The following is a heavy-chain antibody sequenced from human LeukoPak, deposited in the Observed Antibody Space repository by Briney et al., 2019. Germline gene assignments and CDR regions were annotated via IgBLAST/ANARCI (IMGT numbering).Heavy chain of an antibody. CDR1: GFTFSSYS. V-gene: IGHV3-21*01. CDR2: ISSSSSYI. Sequence: GGSLRLSCAASGFTFSSYSMNWVRQAPGKGLEWVSSISSSSSYIYYADSVKGRFTISRDNAKNSLYLQMNSLRAEDTAAYYCARDPKAAAGTGNYWGQGTLVTVSS. D-gene: IGHD6-13*01. J-gene: IGHJ4*02. CDR3: ARDPKAAAGTGNY.